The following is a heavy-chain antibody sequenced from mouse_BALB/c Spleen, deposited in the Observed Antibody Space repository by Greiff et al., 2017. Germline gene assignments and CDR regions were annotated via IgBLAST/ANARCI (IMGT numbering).Heavy chain of an antibody. J-gene: IGHJ4*01. CDR3: ARRPYDGYYGAMDY. CDR1: GFTFSSFG. V-gene: IGHV5-17*02. CDR2: ISSGSSTI. Sequence: EVQRVESGGGLVQPGGSRKLSCAASGFTFSSFGMHWVRQAPEKGLEWVAYISSGSSTIYYADTVKGRFTISRDNPKNTLFLQMTSLRSEDTAMYYCARRPYDGYYGAMDYWGQGTSVTVSS. D-gene: IGHD2-3*01.